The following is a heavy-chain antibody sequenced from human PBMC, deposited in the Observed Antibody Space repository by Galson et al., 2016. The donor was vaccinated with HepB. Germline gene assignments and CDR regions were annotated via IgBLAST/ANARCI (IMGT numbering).Heavy chain of an antibody. CDR2: VHYSEDT. CDR3: ARQIIDECHYYYFDY. D-gene: IGHD3-10*01. J-gene: IGHJ4*02. CDR1: GGSVTSNTYY. V-gene: IGHV4-39*01. Sequence: SETLSLTCTVSGGSVTSNTYYWGWIRQSPGKGLEWIGTVHYSEDTYYNPSLKSRVTISVDTSENQFSLRLSSVTAADTAVYYCARQIIDECHYYYFDYWGQGTLVTVSS.